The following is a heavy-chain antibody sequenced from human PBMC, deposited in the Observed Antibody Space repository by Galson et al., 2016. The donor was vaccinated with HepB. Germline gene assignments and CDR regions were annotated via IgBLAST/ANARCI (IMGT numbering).Heavy chain of an antibody. V-gene: IGHV3-33*01. D-gene: IGHD1-26*01. CDR2: IWYDGSHK. J-gene: IGHJ4*02. CDR3: ARERVGGTSFDY. CDR1: GFTFRNCG. Sequence: SLRLSCAASGFTFRNCGMHWVRQAPGKGLEWVAVIWYDGSHKYYADSVKGRFTISRDNSNNTLYVQMNSLRAEDTAVYYCARERVGGTSFDYWGQGTLVTGSS.